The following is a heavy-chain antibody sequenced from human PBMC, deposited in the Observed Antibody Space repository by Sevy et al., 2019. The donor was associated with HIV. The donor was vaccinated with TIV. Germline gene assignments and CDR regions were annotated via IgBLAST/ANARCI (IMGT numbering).Heavy chain of an antibody. D-gene: IGHD3-10*01. CDR3: AKDNGIIWFGEPSSYYGMDV. V-gene: IGHV3-30*18. CDR2: ISYDGSNK. CDR1: GFTFSSYG. Sequence: GGSLRLSCAASGFTFSSYGMHWVRQAPGKGLEWVAFISYDGSNKYYADSVKGRFTIYRERSKNTLFLQMNSLRAEDTAVYYCAKDNGIIWFGEPSSYYGMDVWGQGTTVTVSS. J-gene: IGHJ6*02.